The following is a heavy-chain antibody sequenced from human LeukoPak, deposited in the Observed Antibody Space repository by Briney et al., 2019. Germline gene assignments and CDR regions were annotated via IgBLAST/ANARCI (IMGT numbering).Heavy chain of an antibody. D-gene: IGHD6-6*01. CDR3: ATIAARPNWFDP. V-gene: IGHV1-8*01. J-gene: IGHJ5*02. CDR2: MNPNSGNT. CDR1: GYTFTSYD. Sequence: ASVKVSCKASGYTFTSYDINWVRQATGQGLEWMGWMNPNSGNTGYAQKFRGRVTMTRNTSISTAYMELSSLRSEDTAVYYCATIAARPNWFDPWGQGTLVTVSS.